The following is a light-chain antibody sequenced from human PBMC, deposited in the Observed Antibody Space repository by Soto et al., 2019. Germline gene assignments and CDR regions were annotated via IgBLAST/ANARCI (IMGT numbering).Light chain of an antibody. V-gene: IGKV3-11*01. CDR1: QSVSTD. J-gene: IGKJ5*01. Sequence: ENLLTRSPGTLSLSPGEGATLSCRASQSVSTDIAWYQQKPGQAPRLLIYDASSRVTGIPARFTGSGSGTVFTLTISSLEPDDFALYYCQHRSKWPPITFGQGTRLE. CDR3: QHRSKWPPIT. CDR2: DAS.